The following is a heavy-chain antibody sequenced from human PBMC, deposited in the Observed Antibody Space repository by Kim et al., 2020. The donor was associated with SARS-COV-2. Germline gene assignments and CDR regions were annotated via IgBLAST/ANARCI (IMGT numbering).Heavy chain of an antibody. CDR3: ARVPSGSYPFDY. Sequence: SETPSLTCAVYGGSFSGYYWSWIRQPPGKGLEWIGEINHSGSTNYNPSLKSRVTISVDTSKNQFSLKLSSVTAADTAVYYCARVPSGSYPFDYWGQGTLV. J-gene: IGHJ4*02. CDR2: INHSGST. CDR1: GGSFSGYY. D-gene: IGHD1-26*01. V-gene: IGHV4-34*01.